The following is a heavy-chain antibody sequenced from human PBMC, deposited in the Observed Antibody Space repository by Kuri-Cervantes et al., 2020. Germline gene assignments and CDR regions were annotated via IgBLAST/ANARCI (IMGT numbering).Heavy chain of an antibody. V-gene: IGHV3-20*04. J-gene: IGHJ5*02. CDR3: ARDLYYDSSVPFS. CDR1: GFIFDDYG. Sequence: GGSLRLSCAGSGFIFDDYGMSWVRQAPGKGLEWVSGINWNGGSTGYADSVKGRFTISRDNAKNSLYLQMNSLRAEDTAFYYCARDLYYDSSVPFSWGQGTLVTVSS. D-gene: IGHD3-22*01. CDR2: INWNGGST.